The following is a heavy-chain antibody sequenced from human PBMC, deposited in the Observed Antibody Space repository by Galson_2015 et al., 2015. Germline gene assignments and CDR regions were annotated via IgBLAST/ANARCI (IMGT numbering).Heavy chain of an antibody. V-gene: IGHV5-51*01. Sequence: QSGAEVTKPGESLKISCTASGSSFPIYWIGWVRQMPGKGLEWMGMIYPGDSDTRYSPSFQGQVTISADKSISTACLQWSSLRASDTAMYYCASLSYCSCIPCYYYYCFGVLAQGTTVPVSS. CDR1: GSSFPIYW. CDR3: ASLSYCSCIPCYYYYCFGV. CDR2: IYPGDSDT. D-gene: IGHD2-15*01. J-gene: IGHJ6*02.